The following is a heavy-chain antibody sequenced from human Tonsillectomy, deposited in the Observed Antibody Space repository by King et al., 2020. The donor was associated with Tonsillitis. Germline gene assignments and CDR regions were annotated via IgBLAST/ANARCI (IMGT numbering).Heavy chain of an antibody. V-gene: IGHV3-11*01. CDR3: ARAARGVDY. D-gene: IGHD6-25*01. Sequence: VQLVESGGGLVKPGGSLRLSCEPSGFNFSDYYMSWIRQAPGKGLEWISYISSSGNTRYYADSVRGRFTISRDNAKKSTYLQMNSLRVEDTAVYYCARAARGVDYWGQGTLVTVSS. CDR1: GFNFSDYY. J-gene: IGHJ4*02. CDR2: ISSSGNTR.